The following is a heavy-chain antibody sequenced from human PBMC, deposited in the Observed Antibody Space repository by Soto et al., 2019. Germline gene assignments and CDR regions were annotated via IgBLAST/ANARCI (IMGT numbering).Heavy chain of an antibody. J-gene: IGHJ4*02. Sequence: EVQLLESGGGVVQPGGSLRLSCAASGSTFSSYAMNWVRQAPGKGLEWVSGIIGSGGSTYYADSVKGRFTISRDNSKNPLYLQVSSLRAEDTAVYYCAKLTGFSTGWVDYWGQGTLVTVSS. CDR2: IIGSGGST. CDR3: AKLTGFSTGWVDY. CDR1: GSTFSSYA. V-gene: IGHV3-23*01. D-gene: IGHD6-19*01.